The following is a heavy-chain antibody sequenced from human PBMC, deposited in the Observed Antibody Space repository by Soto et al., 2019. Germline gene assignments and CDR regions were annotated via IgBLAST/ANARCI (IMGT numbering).Heavy chain of an antibody. CDR3: ASGGKDGYRKEAFDI. J-gene: IGHJ3*02. D-gene: IGHD5-12*01. Sequence: QVQLLESGGGVVQPGRSLRLSCAASGFTFSTYAMHWVRQAPGKGLEWVAVISYDGSNKYYADSVKGRFTISRDNSKNTLYLQMNSLRTEDTAVYYCASGGKDGYRKEAFDIWGQGTMVTVSS. CDR2: ISYDGSNK. V-gene: IGHV3-30-3*01. CDR1: GFTFSTYA.